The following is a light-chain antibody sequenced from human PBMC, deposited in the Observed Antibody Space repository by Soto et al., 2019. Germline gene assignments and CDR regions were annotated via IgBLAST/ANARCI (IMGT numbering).Light chain of an antibody. V-gene: IGLV1-40*01. CDR3: QSYASSLSGYVV. Sequence: QSVLTQPPSVSGAPGQRVTISCTGSSSNIGAGYDVHWYQQLPGTAPKLLIYGNSNRPSGVPDRFSGSKSGTPASLAITGLQAEDEADYYCQSYASSLSGYVVFGGGANLLVL. J-gene: IGLJ2*01. CDR2: GNS. CDR1: SSNIGAGYD.